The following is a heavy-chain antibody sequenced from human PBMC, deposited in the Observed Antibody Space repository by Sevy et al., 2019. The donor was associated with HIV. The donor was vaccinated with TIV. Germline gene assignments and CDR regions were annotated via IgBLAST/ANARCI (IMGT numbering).Heavy chain of an antibody. CDR3: ARDQHDYAGNVRTGWFDP. CDR2: IIYDGSMK. J-gene: IGHJ5*02. D-gene: IGHD4-17*01. V-gene: IGHV3-30*03. CDR1: GFTFSRYS. Sequence: GGSLRLSCVASGFTFSRYSMNWVRQAPGKGLERVANIIYDGSMKYYADSVKGRFTISRDNSKNTLYLQMNSLSAEDTAVYYCARDQHDYAGNVRTGWFDPWGQGILVTVSS.